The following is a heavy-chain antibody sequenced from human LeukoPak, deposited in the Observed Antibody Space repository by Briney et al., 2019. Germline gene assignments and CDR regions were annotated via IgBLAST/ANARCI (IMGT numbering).Heavy chain of an antibody. CDR1: GGTFSSYA. CDR3: ARDRIAVAGSFDY. J-gene: IGHJ4*02. CDR2: IIPILGIA. D-gene: IGHD6-19*01. V-gene: IGHV1-69*04. Sequence: ASVKVSCTASGGTFSSYAISWVRQAPGQGLEWMGRIIPILGIANYAQKFKGRVTITADKSTSTAYMELSSLRSEDTAVYYCARDRIAVAGSFDYWGQGTLVTVSS.